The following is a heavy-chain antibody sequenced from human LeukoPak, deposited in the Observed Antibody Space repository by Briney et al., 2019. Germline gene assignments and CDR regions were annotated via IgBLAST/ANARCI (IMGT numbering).Heavy chain of an antibody. J-gene: IGHJ4*02. Sequence: SETLSLTCTVSGGSISNSIYYWGWIRQPPGKGLEWIGSIYYSGNTYYNPSLKSRVTISVDTSKNQFSLKLSSVTAADTAVYYCASASIAVAGTYYFDYWGQGTLVTVSS. D-gene: IGHD6-19*01. CDR3: ASASIAVAGTYYFDY. V-gene: IGHV4-39*07. CDR2: IYYSGNT. CDR1: GGSISNSIYY.